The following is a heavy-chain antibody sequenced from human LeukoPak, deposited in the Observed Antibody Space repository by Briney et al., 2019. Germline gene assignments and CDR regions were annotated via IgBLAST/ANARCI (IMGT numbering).Heavy chain of an antibody. J-gene: IGHJ4*02. CDR1: GFTFGIYW. CDR2: IKHDGSER. V-gene: IGHV3-7*01. CDR3: ARDYYGSGWYGDY. Sequence: GGSLRLSCAASGFTFGIYWMSWVRQAPGKGLEWVASIKHDGSERFYVDSVKGRFTLSRDNAKNSLFLQMNSLRAEDTAGYCCARDYYGSGWYGDYWGQGTLVTVSS. D-gene: IGHD6-19*01.